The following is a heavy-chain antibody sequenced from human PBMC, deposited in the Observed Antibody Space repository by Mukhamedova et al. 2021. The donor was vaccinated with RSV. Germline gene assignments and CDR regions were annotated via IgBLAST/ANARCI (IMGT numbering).Heavy chain of an antibody. Sequence: PPGKGLESIGYISYSGSTSYNPSLKSRVSISVDTSNNQVSLKLSSVTAADTAVYFCARSPMARGINPYSFYYYMDVWGNGTTVTV. V-gene: IGHV4-59*01. J-gene: IGHJ6*03. D-gene: IGHD3-10*01. CDR3: ARSPMARGINPYSFYYYMDV. CDR2: ISYSGST.